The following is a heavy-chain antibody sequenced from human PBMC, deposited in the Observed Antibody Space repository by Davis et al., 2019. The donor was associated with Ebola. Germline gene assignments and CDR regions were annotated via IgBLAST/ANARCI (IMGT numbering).Heavy chain of an antibody. J-gene: IGHJ4*02. CDR2: IRYDGSNK. Sequence: GESLKISCAASGFTFSSYGMHWVRQAPGKGLEWVAFIRYDGSNKYYADSVKGRFTISRDNSKNTLYLQMNSLRDEDTAVYYCATQSWSYGGYWGQGTLVTVSS. V-gene: IGHV3-30*02. D-gene: IGHD6-13*01. CDR3: ATQSWSYGGY. CDR1: GFTFSSYG.